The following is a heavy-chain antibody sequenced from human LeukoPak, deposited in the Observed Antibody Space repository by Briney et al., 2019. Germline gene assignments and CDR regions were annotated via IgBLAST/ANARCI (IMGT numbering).Heavy chain of an antibody. CDR1: GGSLSNDQW. D-gene: IGHD3-9*01. CDR3: ARGGVWLPAV. CDR2: INHSGSA. J-gene: IGHJ4*02. Sequence: SGPLSLTCAVSGGSLSNDQWWSWVRQAPGKGLEWIGEINHSGSANYNPSLGSRVAMSIEKSKDQFSLNLSSVTAADTAIYYCARGGVWLPAVWGQGALVTVSS. V-gene: IGHV4-4*02.